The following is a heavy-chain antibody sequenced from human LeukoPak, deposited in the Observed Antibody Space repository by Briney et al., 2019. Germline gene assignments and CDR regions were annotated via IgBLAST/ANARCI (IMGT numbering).Heavy chain of an antibody. CDR1: GGSISPYF. Sequence: NPSETLSLTCTVSGGSISPYFWSWIRQPPGKGLEWIGYISYTGSTNYNPSLKSRVTISVDTSKNQFSLQLTSVTAADTAVYYCARDYYRGVTNFDPWGQETLVTVSS. V-gene: IGHV4-59*01. J-gene: IGHJ5*02. CDR2: ISYTGST. D-gene: IGHD3-10*01. CDR3: ARDYYRGVTNFDP.